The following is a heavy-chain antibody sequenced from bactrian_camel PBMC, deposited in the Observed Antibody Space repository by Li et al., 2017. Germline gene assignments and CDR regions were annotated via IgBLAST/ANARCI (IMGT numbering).Heavy chain of an antibody. D-gene: IGHD2*01. V-gene: IGHV3S68*01. CDR2: ISPGLNVV. CDR3: AAGGSCTSSVTNDIHY. J-gene: IGHJ4*01. CDR1: GHIYSSSC. Sequence: HVQLVESGGGSVQAGGSLRLSCAASGHIYSSSCMGWFRQPPGKERERVTCISPGLNVVRVADSVKGRFTPSRDIANHTLHLQMNDLKPEDTAIYYCAAGGSCTSSVTNDIHYWGQGTQVTVS.